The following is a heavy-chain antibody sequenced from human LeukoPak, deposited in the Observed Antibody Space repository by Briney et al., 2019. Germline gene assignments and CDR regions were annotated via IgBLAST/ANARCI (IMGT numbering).Heavy chain of an antibody. CDR2: IGVSGGST. D-gene: IGHD1-26*01. V-gene: IGHV3-23*01. CDR1: GFTFSRYV. Sequence: GGSLRLSCASSGFTFSRYVLTWVRQAPGKGLEWVSAIGVSGGSTFYADSVKGRFTISRDNSKNTLYLQMNSLRAEDTALYFCAQWSRYFDYWGQGTLVTVSS. CDR3: AQWSRYFDY. J-gene: IGHJ4*02.